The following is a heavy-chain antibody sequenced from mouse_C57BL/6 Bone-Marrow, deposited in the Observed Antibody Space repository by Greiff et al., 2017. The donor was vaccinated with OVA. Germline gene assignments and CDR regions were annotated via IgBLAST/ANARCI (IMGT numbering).Heavy chain of an antibody. CDR2: IYPRSGNT. Sequence: QVQLQQSGAELARPGASVRLSCKASGYTFTSYGISWVKQRPGQGLEWIGEIYPRSGNTYYNEKFKGKATLTADKSSSTAYMELRSLTSEDSAVYFCARGRDSPFAYWGQGTLVTVSA. D-gene: IGHD2-12*01. CDR3: ARGRDSPFAY. V-gene: IGHV1-81*01. CDR1: GYTFTSYG. J-gene: IGHJ3*01.